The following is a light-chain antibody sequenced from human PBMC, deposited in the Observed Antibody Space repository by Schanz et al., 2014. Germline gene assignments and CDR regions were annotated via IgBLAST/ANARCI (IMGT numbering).Light chain of an antibody. Sequence: ILLTQSPGTLSLSPGVRATLSCRASQSVSSNLAWYQQKPGQAPRLLIYGASTRATGIPARFSGSGSGTEFTLTISSLQSEDFAVYYCQQYDKWPLTFGGGTKVEIK. CDR1: QSVSSN. CDR2: GAS. CDR3: QQYDKWPLT. V-gene: IGKV3-15*01. J-gene: IGKJ4*01.